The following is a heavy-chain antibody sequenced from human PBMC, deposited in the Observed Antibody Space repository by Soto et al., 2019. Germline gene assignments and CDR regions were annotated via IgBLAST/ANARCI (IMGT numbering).Heavy chain of an antibody. Sequence: SETLSLTCTVSGGSISSGGYYWSWIRQHPGKGLEWIGYIYYSGSTYYNPSLKSRVTISVDTSKNQFSLKLSSVTAADTAVYYCARARTIAIFGVVTPPPYFGYWGQGTLVTVSS. D-gene: IGHD3-3*01. V-gene: IGHV4-31*03. J-gene: IGHJ4*02. CDR1: GGSISSGGYY. CDR3: ARARTIAIFGVVTPPPYFGY. CDR2: IYYSGST.